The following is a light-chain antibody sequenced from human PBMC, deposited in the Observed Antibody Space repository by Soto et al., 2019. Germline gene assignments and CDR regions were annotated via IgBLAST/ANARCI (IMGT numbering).Light chain of an antibody. CDR1: QGISSY. V-gene: IGKV1-9*01. CDR2: AAS. Sequence: DIQLTQSPSFLSASVGDRVTITCRASQGISSYLAWYQQKPGKAPNLLIYAASTLQSGVPSRFXGSGSGTEFTLTISSLQPEDFATYYCQQLNSYPHITFGPGTKVDIK. CDR3: QQLNSYPHIT. J-gene: IGKJ3*01.